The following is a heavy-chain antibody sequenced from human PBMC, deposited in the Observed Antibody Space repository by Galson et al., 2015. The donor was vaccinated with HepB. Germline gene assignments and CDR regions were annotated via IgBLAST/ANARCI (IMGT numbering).Heavy chain of an antibody. CDR1: GGSIGSSSYY. D-gene: IGHD3-10*01. V-gene: IGHV4-39*07. CDR2: IYYSGST. CDR3: ARVGSLGGVRHIDH. J-gene: IGHJ4*02. Sequence: SETLSLTCSVSGGSIGSSSYYWGWIRQPPGKGLEWIGTIYYSGSTYYNPSLKSRVTISVDTSKNQFSLKLRSVTAADTAVYYCARVGSLGGVRHIDHWGQGTLVTVSS.